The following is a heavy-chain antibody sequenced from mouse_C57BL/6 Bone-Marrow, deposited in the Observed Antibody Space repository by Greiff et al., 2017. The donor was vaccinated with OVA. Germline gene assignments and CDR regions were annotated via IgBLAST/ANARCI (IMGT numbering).Heavy chain of an antibody. V-gene: IGHV1-76*01. CDR2: IYPGSGNT. J-gene: IGHJ1*03. Sequence: QVQLQQSGAELVRPGASVKLSCKASGYTFTDYYINWVKQRPGQGLEWIARIYPGSGNTYYNEKFKGKSTLTAEKSSSTAYMQLSSLSSEDSAVYFCARGLPGYVDVWGTGTTVTVSS. D-gene: IGHD2-4*01. CDR3: ARGLPGYVDV. CDR1: GYTFTDYY.